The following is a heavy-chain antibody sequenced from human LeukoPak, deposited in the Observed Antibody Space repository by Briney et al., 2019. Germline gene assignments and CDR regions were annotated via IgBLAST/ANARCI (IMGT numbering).Heavy chain of an antibody. CDR3: AKEENYYGSGSSRTIDY. V-gene: IGHV3-23*01. Sequence: GGSLRLSCAASGFTFSNYAMSWVRQAPGKGLEWVSTISGSVGSTFYADSVKGRFTISRDNSKNTLYPQINSLRAEDTAVYYCAKEENYYGSGSSRTIDYWGQGTLVTVSS. D-gene: IGHD3-10*01. CDR2: ISGSVGST. J-gene: IGHJ4*02. CDR1: GFTFSNYA.